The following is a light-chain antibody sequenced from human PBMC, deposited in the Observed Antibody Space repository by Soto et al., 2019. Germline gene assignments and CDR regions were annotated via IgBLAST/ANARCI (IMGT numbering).Light chain of an antibody. J-gene: IGKJ1*01. Sequence: EIRMTQSPAILSVSPGESATLSCRASQSVSSHVVWYQQKPGQAPRLLISDSSTSGFPARFSGSGSGTEFSLTISSLQSDDSAIYYCQQLGDWPSFGLGTKREI. CDR2: DSS. V-gene: IGKV3-15*01. CDR1: QSVSSH. CDR3: QQLGDWPS.